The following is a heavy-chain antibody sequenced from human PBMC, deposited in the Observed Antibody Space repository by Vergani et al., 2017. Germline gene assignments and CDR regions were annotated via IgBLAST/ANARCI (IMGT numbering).Heavy chain of an antibody. J-gene: IGHJ6*02. V-gene: IGHV3-48*03. CDR3: AKDDYYGDRALYYYYYYGMDV. D-gene: IGHD4-17*01. Sequence: EVQLLESGGGLVQPGGSLRLSCAASGFTFSSYEMNWIRQAPGTGLEWVSYISSSGSTIYYADSVKGRCTISRENAKNSLYLQMNSLRAEDTAVYYCAKDDYYGDRALYYYYYYGMDVWGQGTTVTFSS. CDR2: ISSSGSTI. CDR1: GFTFSSYE.